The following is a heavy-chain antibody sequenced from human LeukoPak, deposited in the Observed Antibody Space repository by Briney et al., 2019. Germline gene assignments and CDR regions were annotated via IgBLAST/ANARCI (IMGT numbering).Heavy chain of an antibody. D-gene: IGHD1/OR15-1a*01. CDR3: ARDRHWTNDWVFDY. V-gene: IGHV4-59*01. CDR2: IYYSGST. CDR1: GGSISSYY. J-gene: IGHJ4*02. Sequence: PSETLSLTCTVSGGSISSYYWSWIRQPPGKGLEWIGYIYYSGSTNYNPSLKSRVTISVDTSKNQFSLKLSSVTAADTAVYYCARDRHWTNDWVFDYWGQGTLVTVSS.